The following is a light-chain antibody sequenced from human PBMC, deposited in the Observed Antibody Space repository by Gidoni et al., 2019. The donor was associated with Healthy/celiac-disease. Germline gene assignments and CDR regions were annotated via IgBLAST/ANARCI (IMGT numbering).Light chain of an antibody. CDR3: QQSYSTPLK. J-gene: IGKJ1*01. V-gene: IGKV1-39*01. CDR1: QSISSY. CDR2: AAS. Sequence: DIQMTQSPSSLSASVGARVTITCRSSQSISSYLNWYQQKPGKAPKLLIYAASSLQSGVPSRFSGSGSGKDFTITISSLQPEDFATYYCQQSYSTPLKFGQGTKVEIK.